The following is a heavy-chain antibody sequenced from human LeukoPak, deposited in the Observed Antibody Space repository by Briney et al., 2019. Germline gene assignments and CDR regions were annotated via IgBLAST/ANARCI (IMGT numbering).Heavy chain of an antibody. CDR2: INVNSGGT. CDR1: GYTFTDDY. D-gene: IGHD3-9*01. J-gene: IGHJ4*02. Sequence: GASLKASCKASGYTFTDDYIHWVRQAPGQGLEWMGWINVNSGGTNYAQKFYARVTMTRDTSISTAYMELSRLRSDDTAVFYCARSPHILTGENFDFWGQGTLVTVSS. V-gene: IGHV1-2*02. CDR3: ARSPHILTGENFDF.